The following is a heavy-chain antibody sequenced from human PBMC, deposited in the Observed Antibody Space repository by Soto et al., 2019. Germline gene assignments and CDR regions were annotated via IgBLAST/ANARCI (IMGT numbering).Heavy chain of an antibody. CDR2: ISGSGGST. V-gene: IGHV3-23*01. CDR1: GFTFSSYA. CDR3: AKGTRGYSSSWYVDY. D-gene: IGHD6-13*01. Sequence: GGSLRLSCAASGFTFSSYAMSWVRQAPGKGLEWVSGISGSGGSTYYADSVKGRLTISRDNSKNTLYLQMNSLRAEDTAVYYCAKGTRGYSSSWYVDYWGQGTLVTVSS. J-gene: IGHJ4*02.